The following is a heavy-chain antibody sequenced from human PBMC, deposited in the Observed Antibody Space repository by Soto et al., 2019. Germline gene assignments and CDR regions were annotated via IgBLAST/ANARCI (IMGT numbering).Heavy chain of an antibody. CDR2: IIPIFGTA. Sequence: QVQLVQSGAEVKKPGSSVKVSCKASGGTFSSYAISWVRQAPGQGLEWMGGIIPIFGTANYAQKFQGRVTITADESTSTAYMELSSLRSEDTAVYYCARDLDVTGTTSHYYGMDVWGQGTTVTVSS. CDR3: ARDLDVTGTTSHYYGMDV. CDR1: GGTFSSYA. V-gene: IGHV1-69*01. J-gene: IGHJ6*02. D-gene: IGHD1-7*01.